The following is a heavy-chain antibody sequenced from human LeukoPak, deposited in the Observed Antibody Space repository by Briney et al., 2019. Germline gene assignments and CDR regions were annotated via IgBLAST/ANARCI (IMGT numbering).Heavy chain of an antibody. J-gene: IGHJ6*02. CDR3: ARVGVDPDYYGMDV. Sequence: PGRSLRLSCAASGFTFSGYAMHWVRQALGKGLEWVAVISYDGSNKYYADSLKGRFTISRDNSKNTLYMQMDSLRAEDTAVYYCARVGVDPDYYGMDVWGQGTTVTVSS. D-gene: IGHD3-10*01. V-gene: IGHV3-30-3*01. CDR2: ISYDGSNK. CDR1: GFTFSGYA.